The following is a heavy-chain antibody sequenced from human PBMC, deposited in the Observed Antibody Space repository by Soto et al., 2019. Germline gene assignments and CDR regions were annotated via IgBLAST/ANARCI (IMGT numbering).Heavy chain of an antibody. V-gene: IGHV1-18*01. CDR3: ARYSLGTETTSWLDP. J-gene: IGHJ5*02. CDR2: ISAYNGDT. Sequence: QVQLVQSGGEVKNPGASVKISCKASGYTFTNYGISWVLQSPGQGLEWMGWISAYNGDTNYAQKFQGRATMTTDTSTSTAYMELRSLRSDDTAVYYCARYSLGTETTSWLDPWGQGTLVTVSS. CDR1: GYTFTNYG. D-gene: IGHD5-18*01.